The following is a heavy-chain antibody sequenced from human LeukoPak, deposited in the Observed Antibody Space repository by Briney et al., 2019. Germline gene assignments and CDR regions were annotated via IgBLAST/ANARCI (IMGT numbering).Heavy chain of an antibody. CDR2: ISGSGNSI. D-gene: IGHD4-17*01. CDR3: ARDPFMTTGWGIDY. J-gene: IGHJ4*02. V-gene: IGHV3-11*04. CDR1: GFTFSDEY. Sequence: GGSLRLSCAASGFTFSDEYMNWVRQAPGKGLEWVSYISGSGNSIYYAESVKGRFTISRDNARNSLYLQMNSLRAEDTAVYYCARDPFMTTGWGIDYWGQGTLVTVSS.